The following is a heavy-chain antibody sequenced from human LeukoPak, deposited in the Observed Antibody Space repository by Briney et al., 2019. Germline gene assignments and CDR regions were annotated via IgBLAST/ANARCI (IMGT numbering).Heavy chain of an antibody. J-gene: IGHJ1*01. CDR2: IYPGDSDT. D-gene: IGHD3-22*01. Sequence: GESLKISCKGSGYSFTTYWIGWVRQMPGKGLEWMGIIYPGDSDTRYSPSFQGQVTISADKSISTAYLQWSSLKASDTAMYYCARLLQGAYNYDSSGYEYFQHWGQGTLVTVSS. CDR1: GYSFTTYW. V-gene: IGHV5-51*01. CDR3: ARLLQGAYNYDSSGYEYFQH.